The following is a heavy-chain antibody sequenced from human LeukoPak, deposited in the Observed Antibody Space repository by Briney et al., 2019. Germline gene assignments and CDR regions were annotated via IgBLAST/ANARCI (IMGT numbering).Heavy chain of an antibody. D-gene: IGHD3-10*01. Sequence: PSETLSLTCTVSGGSISSYYWSWIRQPPGKGLEWIRYIIYSRGTNYNPSLKSRVTISVDTSKNQFSLKLSSVTAADTAVYYCARPLVVRGVIRVDAFDIWGQGTMVTVSS. CDR1: GGSISSYY. CDR2: IIYSRGT. V-gene: IGHV4-59*08. CDR3: ARPLVVRGVIRVDAFDI. J-gene: IGHJ3*02.